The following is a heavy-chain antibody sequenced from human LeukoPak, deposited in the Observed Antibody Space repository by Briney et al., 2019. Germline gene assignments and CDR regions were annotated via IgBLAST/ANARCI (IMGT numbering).Heavy chain of an antibody. CDR3: AREGRGLAFDI. Sequence: ASVRVSCKASGYTFTGYYIHWVRQAPGQGLEWMGWINPNSGGTNHAQKFQVRVTMTRDTSISTAYMELSRLRSDDTAVYYCAREGRGLAFDIWGQGTMV. CDR2: INPNSGGT. J-gene: IGHJ3*02. CDR1: GYTFTGYY. V-gene: IGHV1-2*02.